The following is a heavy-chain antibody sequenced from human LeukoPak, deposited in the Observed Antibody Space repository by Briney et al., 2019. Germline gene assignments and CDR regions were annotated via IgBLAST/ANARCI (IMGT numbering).Heavy chain of an antibody. Sequence: GGSLRLSCTASGFTFGDYGMSWVRQAPGKGLEWVGFIRSKTYGGTTEYAAAVKGRFTISRYDSKSSANLPMNSLKNEDTAQYYWTGSFGELTFFDYWGQGTLVSVPS. CDR2: IRSKTYGGTT. V-gene: IGHV3-49*04. CDR3: TGSFGELTFFDY. D-gene: IGHD3-10*01. CDR1: GFTFGDYG. J-gene: IGHJ4*02.